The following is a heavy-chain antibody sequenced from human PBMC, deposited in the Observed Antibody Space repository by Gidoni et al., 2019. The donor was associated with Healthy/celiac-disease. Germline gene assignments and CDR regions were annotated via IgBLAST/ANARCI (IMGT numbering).Heavy chain of an antibody. CDR2: IYHSGST. Sequence: QVQLQESGPGLVKPSATLSLTCAVSGYSISRGYYWGWIRQPPGKGLEWIGSIYHSGSTYYNPSLKSRVTIAVDTAKNQFALKLSSVTAADTAVYYCARDLRAAAGKDWCDPWGQGTLVTVSS. CDR3: ARDLRAAAGKDWCDP. CDR1: GYSISRGYY. V-gene: IGHV4-38-2*02. J-gene: IGHJ5*02. D-gene: IGHD6-13*01.